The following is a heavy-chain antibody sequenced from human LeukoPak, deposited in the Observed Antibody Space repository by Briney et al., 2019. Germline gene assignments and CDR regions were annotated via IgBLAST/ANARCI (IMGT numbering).Heavy chain of an antibody. Sequence: PSETLSLTCTVSGASVKGSYWSWVRQPAGRGLEWIGRIYSSGSVNYNPSLKSRVSMSIDTSKNQFSLRMNSVTAADTAMYYCARSNGFAAIDSWAHGILVTVSS. CDR3: ARSNGFAAIDS. D-gene: IGHD2-8*01. CDR2: IYSSGSV. J-gene: IGHJ5*01. CDR1: GASVKGSY. V-gene: IGHV4-4*07.